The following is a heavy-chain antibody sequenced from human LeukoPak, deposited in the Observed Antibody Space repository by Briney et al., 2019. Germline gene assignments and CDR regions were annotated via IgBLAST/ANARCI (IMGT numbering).Heavy chain of an antibody. CDR2: ISSSSSTI. CDR3: ARCGGAILTGYYLGRNWFDP. J-gene: IGHJ5*02. V-gene: IGHV3-11*04. D-gene: IGHD3-9*01. CDR1: GFTFSDYY. Sequence: GGSLRLSCAASGFTFSDYYMSWIRQAPGKGLEWVSYISSSSSTIYYADSVKGRFTISRDNAKNSLYLQMNSLRAEDTAVYYCARCGGAILTGYYLGRNWFDPWGQGTLVTVSS.